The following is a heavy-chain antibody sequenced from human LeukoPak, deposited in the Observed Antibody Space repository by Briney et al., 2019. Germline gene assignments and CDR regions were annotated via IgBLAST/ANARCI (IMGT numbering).Heavy chain of an antibody. CDR3: VRGTGY. CDR2: ISSNGDNT. J-gene: IGHJ4*02. CDR1: GFTFSTYV. V-gene: IGHV3-64D*06. Sequence: PGGSLRLSCSVSGFTFSTYVMHWVRQAPGKGLEYVSAISSNGDNTYYADSVKGRFTISRDNSKNTLYLQMRSLRADDTAVYYCVRGTGYWGQGTLVTVS.